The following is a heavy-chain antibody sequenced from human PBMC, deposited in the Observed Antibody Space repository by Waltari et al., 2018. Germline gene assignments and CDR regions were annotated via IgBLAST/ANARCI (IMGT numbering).Heavy chain of an antibody. Sequence: QVQLQESGPGLVKPSQTLSLTCTVSGGPISSGDYYWSRIRQPPGKGLEWIGYIYYSGSTYSNPSLNRRVTISVDTSKNQFSLKLSSVTAADTAVYYCARPVGQLPTYYMDVWGKGTTVTVSS. D-gene: IGHD2-2*01. CDR3: ARPVGQLPTYYMDV. CDR2: IYYSGST. V-gene: IGHV4-30-4*08. J-gene: IGHJ6*03. CDR1: GGPISSGDYY.